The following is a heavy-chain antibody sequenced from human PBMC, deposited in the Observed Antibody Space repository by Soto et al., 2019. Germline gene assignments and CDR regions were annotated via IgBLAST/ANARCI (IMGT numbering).Heavy chain of an antibody. V-gene: IGHV1-18*01. CDR2: ISAYNGNT. J-gene: IGHJ3*02. Sequence: ASVKVSCKASGYTFTSYGISWVRQAPGQGLEWMGRISAYNGNTNYAQKLQGRVTMTTDTSTSTAYMELRSLRSDDTAVYYCARVYLGPVWAMGAFDIWGQGTMVTV. CDR1: GYTFTSYG. D-gene: IGHD3-16*01. CDR3: ARVYLGPVWAMGAFDI.